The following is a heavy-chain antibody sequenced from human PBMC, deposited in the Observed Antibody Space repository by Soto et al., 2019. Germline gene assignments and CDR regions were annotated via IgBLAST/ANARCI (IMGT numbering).Heavy chain of an antibody. CDR1: GFTFSSYV. Sequence: QVQLVESGGGVVQPGRSLRLSCAASGFTFSSYVMHWVRQAPGKGLEWVAVISSDGSRKYYADSVKGRFTISRDNSKNTQYLQMNSLTVEDTAVYYCARSMPKTDNYYGMDVWGQGTTVTVSS. D-gene: IGHD2-2*01. J-gene: IGHJ6*02. CDR3: ARSMPKTDNYYGMDV. V-gene: IGHV3-30-3*01. CDR2: ISSDGSRK.